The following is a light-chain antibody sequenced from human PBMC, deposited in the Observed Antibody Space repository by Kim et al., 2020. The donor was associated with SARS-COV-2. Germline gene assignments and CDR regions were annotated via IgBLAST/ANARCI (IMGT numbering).Light chain of an antibody. Sequence: SSLTQDPAVSVALGQTVRITCQGDSLRSYYATWYQQKPGQAPILVIYGKNNRPSGIPDRFSGSSSGNTASLTITGTQAGDEADYYCNSRDSNDNVVFGGG. CDR1: SLRSYY. J-gene: IGLJ2*01. V-gene: IGLV3-19*01. CDR2: GKN. CDR3: NSRDSNDNVV.